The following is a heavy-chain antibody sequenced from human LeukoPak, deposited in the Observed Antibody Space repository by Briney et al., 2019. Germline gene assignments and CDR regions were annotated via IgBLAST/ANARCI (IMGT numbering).Heavy chain of an antibody. J-gene: IGHJ4*02. CDR3: AKRYYDFPLDY. D-gene: IGHD3-3*01. CDR1: GFTFSSYW. CDR2: ISANGGET. V-gene: IGHV3-23*01. Sequence: GGSLRLSCAASGFTFSSYWMNWVRQAPGKGLVWVSSISANGGETHYADSVKGRFTISRDNSKNTLYLQISNPRVEDTAVYYCAKRYYDFPLDYWGQGTLVTVSS.